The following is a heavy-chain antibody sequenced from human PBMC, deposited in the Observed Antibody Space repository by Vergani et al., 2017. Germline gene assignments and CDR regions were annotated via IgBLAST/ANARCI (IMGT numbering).Heavy chain of an antibody. V-gene: IGHV3-11*06. CDR1: GFTFSDYY. CDR2: ISTSSRYT. D-gene: IGHD6-19*01. J-gene: IGHJ4*02. CDR3: ARYCSGELRY. Sequence: QVQLVESGGGLVKPGGSLRLSCAASGFTFSDYYMGWIRQAPGKGLEWVSHISTSSRYTEYADSVKGRFTISRDNAKNSLYLQVNSLRVEDTAVYYCARYCSGELRYWGQGTLVTVSS.